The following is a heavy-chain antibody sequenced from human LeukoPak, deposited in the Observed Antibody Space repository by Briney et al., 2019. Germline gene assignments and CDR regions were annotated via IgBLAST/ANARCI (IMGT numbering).Heavy chain of an antibody. D-gene: IGHD1-26*01. CDR2: IYYSGST. J-gene: IGHJ4*02. Sequence: PSETLSLTCTVSGGSISSYYWSWIRQPPGKGLEWIGYIYYSGSTNYNPSLKSRVTISVDTSKNQFSLKLSSVTAADTAVYYCGRGDWEWYFDYWGQGTLVTVSS. CDR1: GGSISSYY. V-gene: IGHV4-59*01. CDR3: GRGDWEWYFDY.